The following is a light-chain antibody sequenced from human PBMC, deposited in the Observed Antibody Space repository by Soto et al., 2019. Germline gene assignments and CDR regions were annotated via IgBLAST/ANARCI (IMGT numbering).Light chain of an antibody. V-gene: IGKV3-20*01. CDR1: QSVSSSF. CDR2: GAS. Sequence: EIVLTQSPGTLSLSPGERATLSCRASQSVSSSFLAWYHQKPGQAPRLLIYGASSRATGITDRFSGSGSGTDFTLTISRLEPEDFAVYYCQQYSSSPRTFGQGTKVEIK. CDR3: QQYSSSPRT. J-gene: IGKJ1*01.